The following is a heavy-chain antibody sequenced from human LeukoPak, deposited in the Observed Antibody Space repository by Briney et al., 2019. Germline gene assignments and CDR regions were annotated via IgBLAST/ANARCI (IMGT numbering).Heavy chain of an antibody. CDR1: GGSLTNNA. CDR3: TRGKGFVGHFDF. Sequence: ASVKVSRKVSGGSLTNNAISWVRQAPGQGPEWMGRILPIFGTAEYAERFQGRLTLTADKSTTTAYIELTSLKIEDTALYFCTRGKGFVGHFDFWGQGTLVTVSS. D-gene: IGHD3-3*01. J-gene: IGHJ4*02. V-gene: IGHV1-69*06. CDR2: ILPIFGTA.